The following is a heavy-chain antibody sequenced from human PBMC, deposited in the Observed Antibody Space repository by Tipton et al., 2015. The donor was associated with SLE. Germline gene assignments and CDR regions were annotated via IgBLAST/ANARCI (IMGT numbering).Heavy chain of an antibody. CDR2: MNPNSGNT. CDR1: GYTFTSYD. Sequence: QSGAEVKKPGASVKVSCKASGYTFTSYDINWVRQATGQGLEWMGWMNPNSGNTGYAQKFQGRVTITRNTSISTAYMELSSLKASDTAMYYCAIRSGWLADWGQGTLVTVSS. V-gene: IGHV1-8*03. J-gene: IGHJ4*02. CDR3: AIRSGWLAD. D-gene: IGHD3-10*01.